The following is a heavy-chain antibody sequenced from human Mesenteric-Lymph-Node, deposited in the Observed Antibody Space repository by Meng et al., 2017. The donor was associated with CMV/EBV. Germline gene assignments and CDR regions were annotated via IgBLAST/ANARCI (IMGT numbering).Heavy chain of an antibody. CDR2: ISSSGTTV. Sequence: GESLKISCAASGFTFSSYEMNWVRQAPGKGLEWVSSISSSGTTVYYADSVKGRFTISRDNSMNTLYLQMNSLTAEDAAVYYCAKGYNNYAMDVWGQGATVTVSS. CDR1: GFTFSSYE. V-gene: IGHV3-48*03. J-gene: IGHJ6*02. CDR3: AKGYNNYAMDV. D-gene: IGHD5-24*01.